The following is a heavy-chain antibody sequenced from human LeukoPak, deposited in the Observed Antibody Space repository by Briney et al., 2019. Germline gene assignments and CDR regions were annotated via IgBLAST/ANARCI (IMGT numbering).Heavy chain of an antibody. CDR3: ARQNWFDP. Sequence: PSETLSLTCIVSGGSITSYYWSWIRQPPGKGLEWIGYIYYSGSTNYNPSLKSRVTISVGTSKNQFSLKLTSVTAADTAVYYCARQNWFDPWGQGTLVTVSS. CDR1: GGSITSYY. V-gene: IGHV4-59*08. J-gene: IGHJ5*02. CDR2: IYYSGST.